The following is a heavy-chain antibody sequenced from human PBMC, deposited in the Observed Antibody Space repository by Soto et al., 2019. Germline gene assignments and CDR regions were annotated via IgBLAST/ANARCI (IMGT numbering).Heavy chain of an antibody. CDR1: GFTFSSYS. D-gene: IGHD6-6*01. Sequence: PGGSLRLSCAASGFTFSSYSMNWVRQAPGKGLEWVSYISSSSSTIYYADSVKGRFTISRDNSKNTLYLQMNSLRAEDTAVYYCAKDFELVAARNASYYYYYGMDVWGQGTTVTVSS. CDR3: AKDFELVAARNASYYYYYGMDV. J-gene: IGHJ6*02. V-gene: IGHV3-48*01. CDR2: ISSSSSTI.